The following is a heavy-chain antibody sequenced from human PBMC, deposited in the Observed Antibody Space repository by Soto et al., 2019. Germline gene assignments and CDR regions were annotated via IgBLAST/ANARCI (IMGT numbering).Heavy chain of an antibody. V-gene: IGHV3-23*01. D-gene: IGHD3-10*01. CDR2: ISGSGGST. Sequence: PGGSLRLSCAASGFTFSSYAMSWVRQAPGKGLEWVSAISGSGGSTYYADSVKGRFTISRDNSKNTLYLQMNSLRAEDTAVYYCAKTLYGSGSYYPFDYWGQGTQVTCSS. CDR1: GFTFSSYA. J-gene: IGHJ4*02. CDR3: AKTLYGSGSYYPFDY.